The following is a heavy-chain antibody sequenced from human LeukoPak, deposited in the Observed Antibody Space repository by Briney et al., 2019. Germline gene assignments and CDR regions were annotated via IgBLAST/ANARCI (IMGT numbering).Heavy chain of an antibody. CDR3: AELGITMIGGV. CDR1: GFTFSSYA. D-gene: IGHD3-10*02. CDR2: SSFNGEST. J-gene: IGHJ6*04. Sequence: GGSLRLSCAASGFTFSSYAMTWVRQAPGKGLEWVSSSSFNGESTYYADSAKGRFTISRDNSKNSLYLQMNSLRAEDTAVYYCAELGITMIGGVWGKGTTVTISS. V-gene: IGHV3-23*01.